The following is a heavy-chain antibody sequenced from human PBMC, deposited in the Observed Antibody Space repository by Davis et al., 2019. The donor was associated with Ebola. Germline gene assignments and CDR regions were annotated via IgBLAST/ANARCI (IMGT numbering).Heavy chain of an antibody. J-gene: IGHJ6*02. CDR3: ARGVGERYYYGMDV. V-gene: IGHV4-59*12. Sequence: MPSETLSLTCTVSGGSISSYYWSWIRQPPGKGLEWIGYIYYSGSTNYNPSLKRRVTISVDTSKNQFSLKLSSVTAADTAVYYCARGVGERYYYGMDVWGQGTTVTVSS. D-gene: IGHD4-17*01. CDR1: GGSISSYY. CDR2: IYYSGST.